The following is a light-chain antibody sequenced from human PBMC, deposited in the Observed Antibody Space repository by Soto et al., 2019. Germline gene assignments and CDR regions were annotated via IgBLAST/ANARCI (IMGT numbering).Light chain of an antibody. CDR1: QSISGY. CDR3: QQSFSTPT. V-gene: IGKV1-39*01. CDR2: ETS. J-gene: IGKJ5*01. Sequence: DVQMTQSPSSLSASVGDRVTFTCRASQSISGYLNWYQQKPGKAPRLLIYETSTLQSGVPSRFSGSGSGTDFTLTINSLQPEDFATYYCQQSFSTPTFGQGTRLEIK.